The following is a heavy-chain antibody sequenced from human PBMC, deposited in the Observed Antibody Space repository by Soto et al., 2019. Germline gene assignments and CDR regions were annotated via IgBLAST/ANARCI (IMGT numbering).Heavy chain of an antibody. CDR3: AREVGVRNYYGSGRGNWFDP. J-gene: IGHJ5*02. CDR2: IYHSGST. V-gene: IGHV4-30-2*01. D-gene: IGHD3-10*01. Sequence: SETLSLTCAVSGGSISSGGYSWSWIRQPPGKGLEWIGYIYHSGSTYYNPSLKSRVTISLDRAKNQFSLKLSTVTAAATAVYYCAREVGVRNYYGSGRGNWFDPWGQGTLVTVSS. CDR1: GGSISSGGYS.